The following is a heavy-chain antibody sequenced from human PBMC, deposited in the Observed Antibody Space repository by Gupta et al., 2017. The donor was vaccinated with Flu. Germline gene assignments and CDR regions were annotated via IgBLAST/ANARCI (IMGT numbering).Heavy chain of an antibody. D-gene: IGHD3-3*02. CDR1: GFTFKNDA. V-gene: IGHV3-9*01. CDR2: ISWNRDSI. CDR3: AKGGIYHLYYIDV. J-gene: IGHJ6*03. Sequence: ASGFTFKNDALHGVRQAPGKGLEWVSGISWNRDSIDYADSVKGRFTVSRDSAKNSLYLQMNSLRAEDTALYYCAKGGIYHLYYIDVWGKGTPVTVSS.